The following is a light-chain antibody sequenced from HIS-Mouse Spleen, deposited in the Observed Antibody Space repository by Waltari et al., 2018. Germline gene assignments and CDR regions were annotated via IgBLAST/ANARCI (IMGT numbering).Light chain of an antibody. Sequence: QSVLTQPPSASGTPGQRVTTSCSGSSSNIGSNYVSWHQQLPGTAPKPLISRNTPPPSGVPVRFSGSKSGTSASLAISGRRSEDAADYYCAAWDDSLSGVVFGGGTKLTVL. CDR1: SSNIGSNY. CDR2: RNT. J-gene: IGLJ2*01. V-gene: IGLV1-47*01. CDR3: AAWDDSLSGVV.